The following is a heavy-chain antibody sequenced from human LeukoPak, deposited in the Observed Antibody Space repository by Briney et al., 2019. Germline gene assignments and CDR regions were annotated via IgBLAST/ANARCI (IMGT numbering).Heavy chain of an antibody. J-gene: IGHJ4*02. Sequence: PSETLSLTCTVSGGSISSYYWSWIRQPAGKGLEWIGRIYTSGSTNYNPSLKSRVTMSVDTSKNQFSLKLSSVTAEDTAVYYCAKDQGWYCSSTSCYGVDYWGQGTLVTVSS. CDR1: GGSISSYY. D-gene: IGHD2-2*01. V-gene: IGHV4-4*07. CDR3: AKDQGWYCSSTSCYGVDY. CDR2: IYTSGST.